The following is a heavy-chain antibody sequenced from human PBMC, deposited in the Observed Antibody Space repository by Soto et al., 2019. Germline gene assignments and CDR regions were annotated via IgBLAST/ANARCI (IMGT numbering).Heavy chain of an antibody. CDR1: GGSISSSSYY. Sequence: SETLSLTCTVSGGSISSSSYYWGWIRQPPGKGLEWIGSIYYSGSTYYNPSLKSRVTISVDTSKNQFSLKLSSVTAADTAVYYCARHKDFVAYYYGSGSPQNAFDIWGQGTMVTVSS. J-gene: IGHJ3*02. CDR2: IYYSGST. V-gene: IGHV4-39*01. CDR3: ARHKDFVAYYYGSGSPQNAFDI. D-gene: IGHD3-10*01.